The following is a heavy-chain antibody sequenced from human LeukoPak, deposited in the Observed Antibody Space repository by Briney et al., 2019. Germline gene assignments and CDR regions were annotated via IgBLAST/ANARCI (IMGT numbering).Heavy chain of an antibody. Sequence: SETLSLTCAVYGRSFSGYYWNWIRQTPGNGLEWIGEINHSGSTNYNPSLKSRVTISVDTSKNQFSLKLSSVTAADTAVYYCAVATDSTHWGQGTLVTVSS. V-gene: IGHV4-34*01. CDR2: INHSGST. D-gene: IGHD5-12*01. J-gene: IGHJ4*02. CDR3: AVATDSTH. CDR1: GRSFSGYY.